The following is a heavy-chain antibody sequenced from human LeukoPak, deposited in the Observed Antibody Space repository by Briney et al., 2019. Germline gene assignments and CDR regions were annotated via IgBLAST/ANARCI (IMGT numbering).Heavy chain of an antibody. D-gene: IGHD2-15*01. CDR1: GFTFSSYS. CDR2: ISSSSSYI. V-gene: IGHV3-21*04. J-gene: IGHJ4*02. CDR3: ARDSRYCSGGSCYLIGY. Sequence: GGSLRLSCAASGFTFSSYSMNWVRQAPGKGLEWVSSISSSSSYIYYADSVKGRFTISRDNAKNSLYLQMNSLRAEDTALYYCARDSRYCSGGSCYLIGYWGQGTLVTVSS.